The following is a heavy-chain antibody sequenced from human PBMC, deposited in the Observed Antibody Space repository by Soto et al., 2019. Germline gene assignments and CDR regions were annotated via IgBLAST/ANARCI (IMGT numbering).Heavy chain of an antibody. CDR2: VYNSGST. V-gene: IGHV4-59*01. Sequence: SETLSLTCTVSGGSIISNYWTWIRHPPGKGLEWIGYVYNSGSTNYNPSLKSRVTISEDTSKSQFSLKVNSMTAADTAVYYCARYRREAVAGYTLDNWGQGILVTVSS. D-gene: IGHD6-13*01. CDR3: ARYRREAVAGYTLDN. J-gene: IGHJ4*02. CDR1: GGSIISNY.